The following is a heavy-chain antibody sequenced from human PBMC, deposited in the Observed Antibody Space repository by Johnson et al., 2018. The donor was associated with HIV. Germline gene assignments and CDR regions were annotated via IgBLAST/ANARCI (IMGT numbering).Heavy chain of an antibody. J-gene: IGHJ3*02. Sequence: EVQLVESGGGVVQPRGSLRLSCEASGFTVSSNSLSWVRQAPGRGLEWVSGFHGGGTAYYTDSVKGRFTISRDKSKNTLYLQMKGLRAEDTAVYYCVRHDAFDIWGQGTMVTVSS. CDR2: FHGGGTA. CDR3: VRHDAFDI. V-gene: IGHV3-66*04. CDR1: GFTVSSNS.